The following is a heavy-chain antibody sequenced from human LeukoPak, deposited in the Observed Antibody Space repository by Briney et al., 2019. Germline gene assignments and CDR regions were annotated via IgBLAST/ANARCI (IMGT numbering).Heavy chain of an antibody. D-gene: IGHD6-13*01. J-gene: IGHJ4*02. V-gene: IGHV3-30*04. CDR3: ARDRGPFSNSWYIDY. CDR1: GFPFSTYA. Sequence: GGSLRLSCAASGFPFSTYAMSWVRQAPGKGLEWVAVISNDGSNKYYADSLKGRFTISRDDSKNTLYLQMNSLRVEDTAMYYCARDRGPFSNSWYIDYWGQGTLVTVSA. CDR2: ISNDGSNK.